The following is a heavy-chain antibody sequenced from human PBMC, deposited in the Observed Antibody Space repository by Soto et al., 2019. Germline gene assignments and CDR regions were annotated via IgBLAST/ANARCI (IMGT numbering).Heavy chain of an antibody. J-gene: IGHJ2*01. V-gene: IGHV3-74*01. CDR2: INSDGSST. D-gene: IGHD3-3*01. Sequence: GGSLRLSCAASGFTFSSYWMHWVRQAPGKGLVWVSRINSDGSSTSYADSVKGRFTISRDNAKNTLYLQMNSLRAEDTAVYYCARKGDSFGVAPEYFDLWGRGTLVTVSS. CDR3: ARKGDSFGVAPEYFDL. CDR1: GFTFSSYW.